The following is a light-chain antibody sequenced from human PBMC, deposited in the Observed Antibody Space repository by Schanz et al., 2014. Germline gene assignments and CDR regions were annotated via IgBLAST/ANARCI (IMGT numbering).Light chain of an antibody. V-gene: IGKV2-28*01. J-gene: IGKJ3*01. CDR1: QSLLQSNGYNY. CDR3: MQALQTPEVT. CDR2: LGS. Sequence: DIVMTQSPLSLPVTPGEPASISCRSSQSLLQSNGYNYVDWYLQKPGQSPQLLIYLGSSRASGVPDRFSGSGSGTYFTLKISRVEAEDVGVYYCMQALQTPEVTFGPGTKVDIK.